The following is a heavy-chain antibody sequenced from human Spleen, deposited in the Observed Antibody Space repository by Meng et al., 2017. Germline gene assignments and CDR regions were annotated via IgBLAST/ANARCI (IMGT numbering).Heavy chain of an antibody. CDR1: GASISSGDYY. CDR3: ARVSSASSHPRFDP. V-gene: IGHV4-30-4*01. CDR2: IYYSGTA. Sequence: QVQLQESGPGLVKPSQTLSLTCTVSGASISSGDYYWSWVRQPSGKGLEWIGYIYYSGTAYYNPSLRSRVTISVDTSKNQFSLELTSVTVADTAVYYCARVSSASSHPRFDPWGQGTLVTVSS. J-gene: IGHJ5*02. D-gene: IGHD2-2*01.